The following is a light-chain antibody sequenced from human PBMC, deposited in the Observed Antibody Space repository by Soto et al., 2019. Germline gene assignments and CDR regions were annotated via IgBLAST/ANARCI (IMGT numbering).Light chain of an antibody. Sequence: QSVLTQPPSVSEAPRQRVTISCSGSSYNIGNNVVNWYQQLPGKAPKLLIYYDDLLPSGVSARFSGSKSGTSASLAISGLQPEDEADYYCAAWDDSLNGVVFGGGTKVTVL. CDR3: AAWDDSLNGVV. CDR1: SYNIGNNV. J-gene: IGLJ2*01. V-gene: IGLV1-36*01. CDR2: YDD.